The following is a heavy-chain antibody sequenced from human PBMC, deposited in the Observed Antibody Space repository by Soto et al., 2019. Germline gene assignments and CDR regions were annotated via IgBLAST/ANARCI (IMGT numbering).Heavy chain of an antibody. J-gene: IGHJ6*02. Sequence: GASVKVSCKASGYTFTCYYMHWVRQAPGQGLEWMGWINPNSGGTNYAQKFQGWVTMTRDTSISTAYMELSRLRSDDTAVYYCARDLKVAKDGSGSYYPTIFYYYGMDVWGQGTTVTVSS. CDR1: GYTFTCYY. CDR3: ARDLKVAKDGSGSYYPTIFYYYGMDV. D-gene: IGHD3-10*01. CDR2: INPNSGGT. V-gene: IGHV1-2*04.